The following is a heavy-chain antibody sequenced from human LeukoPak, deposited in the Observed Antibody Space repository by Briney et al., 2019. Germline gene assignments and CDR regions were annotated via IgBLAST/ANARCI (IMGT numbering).Heavy chain of an antibody. V-gene: IGHV3-49*04. CDR2: ISRKAFGGTT. Sequence: AGRSLRLCCTASGFTYGDYAMSWGGQAPGEGLEWVGFISRKAFGGTTEYAASVKGRFTISRDDSTSIAYLQMNSLKTEDTAVYYCTRATTLTQYYFDYWGQGTLVTVSS. D-gene: IGHD4-11*01. CDR3: TRATTLTQYYFDY. CDR1: GFTYGDYA. J-gene: IGHJ4*02.